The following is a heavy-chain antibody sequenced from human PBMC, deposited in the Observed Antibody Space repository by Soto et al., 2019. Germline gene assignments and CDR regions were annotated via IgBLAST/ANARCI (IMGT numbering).Heavy chain of an antibody. V-gene: IGHV3-21*01. J-gene: IGHJ6*02. Sequence: PGGSLRLSCAASGFTFSSYSMNWVRQAPGKGLEWVSSISSSSSYIYYADSVKGRFTISRDNAKNSLYLQMNSLRAEDTAVYYCARGSLAARGPGHLGYYYYGMDVWGQGTTVTVSS. CDR1: GFTFSSYS. CDR2: ISSSSSYI. CDR3: ARGSLAARGPGHLGYYYYGMDV. D-gene: IGHD6-6*01.